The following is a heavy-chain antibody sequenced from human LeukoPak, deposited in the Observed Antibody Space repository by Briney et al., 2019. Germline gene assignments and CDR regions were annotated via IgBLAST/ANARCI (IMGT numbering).Heavy chain of an antibody. J-gene: IGHJ5*02. D-gene: IGHD3-10*01. Sequence: ASVKVSCKASGYTFTSYYMHWVRQAPGQGLEWMGIINPSGGSTSYAQKFQGRVTMTRDTSTSTVYMELSSLRSEDTAVYYCARDHPLLWFGELLQRKRYNWFDPWGQRTLVTVSS. CDR2: INPSGGST. CDR1: GYTFTSYY. CDR3: ARDHPLLWFGELLQRKRYNWFDP. V-gene: IGHV1-46*03.